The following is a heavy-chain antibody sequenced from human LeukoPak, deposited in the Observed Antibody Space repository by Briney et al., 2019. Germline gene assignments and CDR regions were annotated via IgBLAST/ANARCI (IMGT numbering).Heavy chain of an antibody. Sequence: SETLSLTCTVSGGSISSGSYYWSWIRQPAGKGLEWIGRIYTSGSTNYNPSLKSRVTISVDTSKNQFSLKLSSVTAADTAVYYCARDRDYDILTGIGYWGQGTLVTVSS. D-gene: IGHD3-9*01. CDR1: GGSISSGSYY. V-gene: IGHV4-61*02. CDR2: IYTSGST. J-gene: IGHJ4*02. CDR3: ARDRDYDILTGIGY.